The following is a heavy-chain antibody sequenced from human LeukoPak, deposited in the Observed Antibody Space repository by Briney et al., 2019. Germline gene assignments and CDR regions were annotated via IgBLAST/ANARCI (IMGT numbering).Heavy chain of an antibody. CDR1: GYTFTNYD. J-gene: IGHJ4*02. D-gene: IGHD1-26*01. CDR2: MNPKSGNT. Sequence: ASVKVSCKTSGYTFTNYDINWVRQAAGQGLEWMGWMNPKSGNTGSAQRFQGRVTMTRDTSISTAYMELSSLRSEDTAVYYCARVWGAIDYWGQGTLVTVSS. V-gene: IGHV1-8*01. CDR3: ARVWGAIDY.